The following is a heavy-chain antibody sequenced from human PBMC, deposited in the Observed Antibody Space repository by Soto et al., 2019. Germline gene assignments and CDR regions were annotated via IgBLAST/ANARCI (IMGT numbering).Heavy chain of an antibody. CDR2: ISGSGGST. D-gene: IGHD6-13*01. Sequence: EVQLLESGGGLVQPGGSLRLSCAASGFTFSSYAMSWVRQAPGKGLEWVSAISGSGGSTYYADSVKGRFTISRDNSKNTLYVQMNSLRAEDTAVYYCAKRDWSSWLPFDYWGQGTLVTVSS. J-gene: IGHJ4*02. CDR3: AKRDWSSWLPFDY. V-gene: IGHV3-23*01. CDR1: GFTFSSYA.